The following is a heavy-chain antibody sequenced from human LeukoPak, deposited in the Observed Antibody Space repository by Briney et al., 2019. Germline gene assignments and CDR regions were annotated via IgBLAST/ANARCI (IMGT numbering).Heavy chain of an antibody. J-gene: IGHJ4*02. CDR2: ISGSGGSK. CDR1: GFTFSSYA. V-gene: IGHV3-23*01. D-gene: IGHD1-14*01. CDR3: AKSPGAPHYFDY. Sequence: GGSLRLSCAASGFTFSSYAMSWVRQAPGKGLERVSAISGSGGSKYYADSVKGRFTISRDNSKNTLYLQMNSLRAEDTAVYYCAKSPGAPHYFDYWGQGTLVTVSS.